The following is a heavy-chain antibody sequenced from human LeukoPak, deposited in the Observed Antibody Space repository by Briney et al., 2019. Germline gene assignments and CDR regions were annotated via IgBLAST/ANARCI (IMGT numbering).Heavy chain of an antibody. Sequence: SETLSLTCTVSGDSISSYYWSWIRQPPGKGLEWIGFIYSSGSTNYNPSLKSRVTISVDTSKNQFSLKLSSVTAADTAVYYCARRSSPGWFDPWGQGTPVTVSS. CDR3: ARRSSPGWFDP. CDR1: GDSISSYY. J-gene: IGHJ5*02. V-gene: IGHV4-4*09. CDR2: IYSSGST. D-gene: IGHD3-10*01.